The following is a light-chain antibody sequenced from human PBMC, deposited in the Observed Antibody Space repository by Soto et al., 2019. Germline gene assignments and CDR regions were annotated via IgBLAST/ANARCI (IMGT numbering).Light chain of an antibody. CDR1: QTISSW. Sequence: DIQITQSPSTLSASVGDRVTITCRASQTISSWLAWYQQKPGKVPRLLIYMASGLHSGVPSRFSGSGSGTEFTLTISSVQPDDFATYYCQQYNSYSWTFGQGTKVDIK. J-gene: IGKJ1*01. V-gene: IGKV1-5*03. CDR3: QQYNSYSWT. CDR2: MAS.